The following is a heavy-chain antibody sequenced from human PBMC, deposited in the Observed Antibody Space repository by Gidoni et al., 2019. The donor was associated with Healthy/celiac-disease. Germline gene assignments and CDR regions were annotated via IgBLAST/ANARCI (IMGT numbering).Heavy chain of an antibody. CDR1: GLTFSSYS. CDR2: ISSSSSYI. V-gene: IGHV3-21*01. Sequence: EVQLVESGGGLVKPGGSLRLSCAASGLTFSSYSMNWVRQAPGKGLEWVSSISSSSSYIYYADSVKGRFTISRDNAKNSLYLQMNSLRAEDTAVYYCARVGGGGWYFDYWGQGTLVTVSS. D-gene: IGHD6-19*01. CDR3: ARVGGGGWYFDY. J-gene: IGHJ4*02.